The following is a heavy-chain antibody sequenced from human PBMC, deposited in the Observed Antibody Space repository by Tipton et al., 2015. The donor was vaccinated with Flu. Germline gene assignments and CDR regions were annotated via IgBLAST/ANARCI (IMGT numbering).Heavy chain of an antibody. J-gene: IGHJ6*03. V-gene: IGHV3-7*01. CDR2: INQDGSSK. CDR3: ARDGPEWNYFAYMDV. Sequence: SLRLSCAASGFTLGSYWMTWVRQAPGKGLEWVANINQDGSSKYYVDSVKGRFTISRDNARNSLYLQMNSLRAEDTAVYYCARDGPEWNYFAYMDVWGKGTTVTVS. D-gene: IGHD3-3*01. CDR1: GFTLGSYW.